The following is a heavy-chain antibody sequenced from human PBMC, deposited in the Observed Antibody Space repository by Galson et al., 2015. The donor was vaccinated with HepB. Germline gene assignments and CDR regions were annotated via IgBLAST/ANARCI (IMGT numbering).Heavy chain of an antibody. CDR1: GFTFSSYG. CDR3: ARDLRNYFDY. CDR2: IWYDGSNK. V-gene: IGHV3-33*01. J-gene: IGHJ4*02. Sequence: SLRLSCAASGFTFSSYGMHWVRQAPGKGLEWVALIWYDGSNKYYADSVKGRFTISRDNSKNTLYLQMNSLRAEDTAVYYCARDLRNYFDYWGQGTLVPVSS.